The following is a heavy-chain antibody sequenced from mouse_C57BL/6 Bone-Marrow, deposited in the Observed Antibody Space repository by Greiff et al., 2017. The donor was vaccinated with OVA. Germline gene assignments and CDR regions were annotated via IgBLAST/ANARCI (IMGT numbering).Heavy chain of an antibody. CDR1: GYTFTSYW. J-gene: IGHJ3*01. CDR2: IDPSDSYT. Sequence: QVHLQQPGAELVMPGASVKLSCKASGYTFTSYWMHWVKQRPGQGLEWIGEIDPSDSYTNYNQKFKGKSTLTVDKSSSTAYMQLSSLTSEDSAVYYCAREGSSGPAWFAYWGQGTLVTVSA. D-gene: IGHD3-2*02. V-gene: IGHV1-69*01. CDR3: AREGSSGPAWFAY.